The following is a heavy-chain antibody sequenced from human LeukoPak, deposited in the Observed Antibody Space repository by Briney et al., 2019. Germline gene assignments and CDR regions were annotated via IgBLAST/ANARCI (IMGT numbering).Heavy chain of an antibody. V-gene: IGHV3-48*01. CDR1: GFTFNTYS. J-gene: IGHJ4*02. CDR2: ISSSSNI. CDR3: ARDDTVTSHFDY. D-gene: IGHD4-11*01. Sequence: GGSLRLSCAASGFTFNTYSMNWVRQAPGKGLEWVSYISSSSNIFYADSVKGRFTISRDNAKNSLYLQMNSLRAEDTAVYYCARDDTVTSHFDYWGQGTLVTVSS.